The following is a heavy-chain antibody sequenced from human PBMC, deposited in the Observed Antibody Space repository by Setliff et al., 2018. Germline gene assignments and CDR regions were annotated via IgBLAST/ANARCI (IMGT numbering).Heavy chain of an antibody. CDR3: RFWDGSYKNDY. Sequence: ETLSLTCTVYGGSLSDYYWSWIRQPPGKGLEWIVETNHSGSTNYSPSLKSRVTISVDMSKNQLSLKLSSVTAADTAAYYCRFWDGSYKNDYWGQGTLVTVS. CDR1: GGSLSDYY. J-gene: IGHJ4*02. CDR2: TNHSGST. V-gene: IGHV4-34*01. D-gene: IGHD3-3*01.